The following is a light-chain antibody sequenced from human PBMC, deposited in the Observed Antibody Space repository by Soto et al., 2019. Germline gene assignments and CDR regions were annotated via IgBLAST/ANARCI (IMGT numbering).Light chain of an antibody. CDR2: DVS. V-gene: IGLV2-14*01. J-gene: IGLJ1*01. CDR1: SSDVGGYNY. Sequence: QSVLTQPASVSGSPGQSITISCTGTSSDVGGYNYVSWYQQHPGKAPKLMIYDVSNRPSGVSNRFSGYKSGNTASLTISGLQAEDEADYYCSSYTSSSTYGFGTGTKVTVL. CDR3: SSYTSSSTYG.